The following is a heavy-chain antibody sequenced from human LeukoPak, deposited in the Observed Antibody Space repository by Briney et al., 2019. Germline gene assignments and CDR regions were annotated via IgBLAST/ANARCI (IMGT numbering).Heavy chain of an antibody. V-gene: IGHV4-61*02. CDR3: ARLRIAAAGTYYYYMDV. J-gene: IGHJ6*03. CDR2: IYTSGST. D-gene: IGHD6-13*01. Sequence: PSQTLSLTCTVSGGSISSGSYYWGWIRQPPGKGLEWIGRIYTSGSTNYNPSLKSRVTISVDTSKNQFSLKLSSVTATDTAVYYCARLRIAAAGTYYYYMDVWGKGTTVTVSS. CDR1: GGSISSGSYY.